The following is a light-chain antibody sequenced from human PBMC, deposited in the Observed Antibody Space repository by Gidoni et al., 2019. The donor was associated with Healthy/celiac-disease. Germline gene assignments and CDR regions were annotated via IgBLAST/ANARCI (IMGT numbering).Light chain of an antibody. V-gene: IGKV2-28*01. CDR1: QSLLHSNGYNY. CDR3: MQALQTPGT. J-gene: IGKJ3*01. CDR2: LGS. Sequence: DLVMTHSPLSLPVTPGEPASISCRSSQSLLHSNGYNYLDWYLQKPGQSPQLLIDLGSNRASRVPDRFSGSGSGKDFTLKISRVEAEDVGVYYCMQALQTPGTFGPGTKVEIK.